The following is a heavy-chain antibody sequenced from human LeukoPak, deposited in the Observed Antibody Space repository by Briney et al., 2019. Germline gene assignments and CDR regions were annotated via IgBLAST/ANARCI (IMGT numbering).Heavy chain of an antibody. Sequence: GASVKVSCKASGYTFTGYYMRWVRQAPGQGLEWMGWISAYNGNTNYAQKLQGRVTMTTDTSTSTAYMELRSLRSEDTAVYYCARGLTWIQLWFDMDYWGQGTLVTVSS. CDR2: ISAYNGNT. D-gene: IGHD5-18*01. V-gene: IGHV1-18*04. CDR3: ARGLTWIQLWFDMDY. CDR1: GYTFTGYY. J-gene: IGHJ4*02.